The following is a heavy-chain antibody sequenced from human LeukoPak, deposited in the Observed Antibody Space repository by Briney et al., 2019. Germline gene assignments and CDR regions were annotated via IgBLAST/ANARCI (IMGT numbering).Heavy chain of an antibody. D-gene: IGHD6-13*01. CDR1: GFTFSSYA. CDR3: AREIAAAGSYYYYGMDV. CDR2: VSTGSNYI. V-gene: IGHV3-21*01. Sequence: GGSLRLSCAASGFTFSSYAMSWVRQAPGKGLEWVSSVSTGSNYIYYADSVKGRFTISRDNDKNSLYLQMNSLRAEDTAVYYCAREIAAAGSYYYYGMDVWGQGTTVTVSS. J-gene: IGHJ6*02.